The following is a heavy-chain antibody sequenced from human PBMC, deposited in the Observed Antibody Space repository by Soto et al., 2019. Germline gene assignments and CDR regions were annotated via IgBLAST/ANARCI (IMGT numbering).Heavy chain of an antibody. CDR2: IKQDGSEK. CDR1: GFTFSSYW. V-gene: IGHV3-7*03. J-gene: IGHJ4*02. CDR3: ARDQGGVTSDY. Sequence: EVQLVESGGGLVQPGGSLRLSCAASGFTFSSYWMSWVRQAPGKGLEWVANIKQDGSEKYYVGSVKGRFTISRDNAKNSLYLQMNSLRAEDTAVYYCARDQGGVTSDYWGQGTLVTVSS. D-gene: IGHD2-21*02.